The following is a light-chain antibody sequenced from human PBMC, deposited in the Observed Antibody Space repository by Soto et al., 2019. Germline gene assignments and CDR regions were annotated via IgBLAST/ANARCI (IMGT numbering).Light chain of an antibody. CDR2: HAS. CDR3: HQRQSWPRT. Sequence: EIVLTQSPGTLSLSPGERATLSCRASQSVTSSYLAWYQQKPGQAPRLLIYHASTRASGIPDRFSGSGSGTDFTLSISRLEPEDFALYYCHQRQSWPRTFGQGTKVDIK. V-gene: IGKV3D-20*02. CDR1: QSVTSSY. J-gene: IGKJ1*01.